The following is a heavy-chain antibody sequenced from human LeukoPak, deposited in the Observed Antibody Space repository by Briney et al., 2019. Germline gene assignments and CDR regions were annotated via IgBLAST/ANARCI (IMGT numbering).Heavy chain of an antibody. Sequence: GESLKISCKGSGYSFTSYWIGWVRQVPGKGLEWMGLIYPGDSDTRYSPSFQGQVTFSVDMSISTAYLQWSGLKTSDTAIYYCVRFGLTSSLDYWGQGTLVTVSS. V-gene: IGHV5-51*01. CDR2: IYPGDSDT. CDR3: VRFGLTSSLDY. CDR1: GYSFTSYW. D-gene: IGHD1-1*01. J-gene: IGHJ4*02.